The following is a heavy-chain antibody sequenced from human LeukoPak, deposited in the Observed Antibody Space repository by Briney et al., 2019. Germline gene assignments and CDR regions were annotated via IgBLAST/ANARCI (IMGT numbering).Heavy chain of an antibody. D-gene: IGHD2-2*01. J-gene: IGHJ5*02. V-gene: IGHV4-34*01. CDR1: GGPFSGYY. Sequence: SETLSLTCAVYGGPFSGYYWSWIRQPPGKGLEWIGVINHSGSTNYNPSLKSRVTISVDTSKNQFSLKLSSVTAADTAVYYCARGYCSSTSCPRGRFDPWGQGTLVTVSS. CDR2: INHSGST. CDR3: ARGYCSSTSCPRGRFDP.